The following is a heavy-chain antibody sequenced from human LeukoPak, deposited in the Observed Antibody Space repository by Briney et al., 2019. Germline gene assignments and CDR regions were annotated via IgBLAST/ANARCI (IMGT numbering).Heavy chain of an antibody. CDR2: IWADGSDQ. CDR1: GFTFSDYY. Sequence: GGPLRLSCAASGFTFSDYYMSWVRQAPGKGLDWVAFIWADGSDQEYADSVKGRFTISRDNSKKTMYLQMNSLRVEDTAVYYCARDPPGSGWALDYWGQGTLVTVSS. D-gene: IGHD6-19*01. J-gene: IGHJ4*02. V-gene: IGHV3-33*08. CDR3: ARDPPGSGWALDY.